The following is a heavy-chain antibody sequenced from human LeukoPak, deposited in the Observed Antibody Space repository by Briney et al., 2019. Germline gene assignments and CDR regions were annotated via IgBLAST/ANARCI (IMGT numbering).Heavy chain of an antibody. Sequence: ASVKVSCKASGYTFTSYGISWVLQAPGQGLEWMGWISAYNGNTNYAQKLQGRVTMTTDTSTSTAYMELRSLRSDDTAVYYCASVLGSSATSTNWFYPWGQGTLVTVSS. CDR1: GYTFTSYG. D-gene: IGHD6-6*01. J-gene: IGHJ5*02. CDR2: ISAYNGNT. V-gene: IGHV1-18*01. CDR3: ASVLGSSATSTNWFYP.